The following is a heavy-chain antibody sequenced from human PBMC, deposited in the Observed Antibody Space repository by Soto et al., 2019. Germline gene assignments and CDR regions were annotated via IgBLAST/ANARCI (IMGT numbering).Heavy chain of an antibody. J-gene: IGHJ4*02. CDR1: GFTFSDHY. D-gene: IGHD6-25*01. CDR3: ARVRLGVTTRLFDY. V-gene: IGHV3-72*01. CDR2: IINKANSYTT. Sequence: EVQLVESGGGLVQPGGSLRLSCAASGFTFSDHYMDWVRQAPGKGLEWVGSIINKANSYTTEYAASVKGRFTISRDDSKSSLDLQTSSLKTEDTAVYYCARVRLGVTTRLFDYWGQGTLVTVSS.